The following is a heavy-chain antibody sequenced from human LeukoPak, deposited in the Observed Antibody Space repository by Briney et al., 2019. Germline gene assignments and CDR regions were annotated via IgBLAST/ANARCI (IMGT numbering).Heavy chain of an antibody. CDR3: ARDSIRDYDFWSGYYTGSKWFDP. D-gene: IGHD3-3*01. CDR2: ISGSGGST. Sequence: GGSLRLSCAASGFTFSSYAMSWVRQAPGKGLEWVSAISGSGGSTYYADSVKGRFTISRDNSKNTLYLQMNSLRAEDTAVYYCARDSIRDYDFWSGYYTGSKWFDPWGQGTLVTVSS. CDR1: GFTFSSYA. J-gene: IGHJ5*02. V-gene: IGHV3-23*01.